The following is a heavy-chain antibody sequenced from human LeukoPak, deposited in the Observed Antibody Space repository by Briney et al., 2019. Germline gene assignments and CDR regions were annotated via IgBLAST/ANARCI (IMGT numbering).Heavy chain of an antibody. Sequence: PGGSLRLSCAASGFTFSSYSMNWVRQAPGKGLEWVSYISSSSSTIYYADSVKGRFTISRDNAKNSLYLQMNSLRAEDTAVYYCARDPARNYYGSGSYNYGMDVWGQGTTVTVSS. J-gene: IGHJ6*02. CDR2: ISSSSSTI. D-gene: IGHD3-10*01. CDR3: ARDPARNYYGSGSYNYGMDV. CDR1: GFTFSSYS. V-gene: IGHV3-48*04.